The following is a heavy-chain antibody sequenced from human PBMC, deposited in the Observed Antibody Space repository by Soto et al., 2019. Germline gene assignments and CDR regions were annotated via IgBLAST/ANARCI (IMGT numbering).Heavy chain of an antibody. CDR2: ISGSGGST. Sequence: GGSLILSCAASGFTFSSYAMSWVRQAPGKGLEWVSAISGSGGSTYYADSVKGRFTISRDNSKNTLYLQMNSLRAEDTAVYYCAKDPRMTEYSGMDVWGQGTTVTVSS. D-gene: IGHD2-15*01. CDR1: GFTFSSYA. J-gene: IGHJ6*02. CDR3: AKDPRMTEYSGMDV. V-gene: IGHV3-23*01.